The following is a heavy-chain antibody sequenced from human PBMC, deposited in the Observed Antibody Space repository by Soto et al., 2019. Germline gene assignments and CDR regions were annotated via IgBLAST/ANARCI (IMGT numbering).Heavy chain of an antibody. CDR3: ARHTIIGAARRVVSYGMDV. CDR1: GYSFTSYW. V-gene: IGHV5-10-1*01. D-gene: IGHD6-6*01. CDR2: IDPSDSYT. Sequence: GGSLRLSCKGSGYSFTSYWISWVRQMPGKGLEWMGRIDPSDSYTNYSPSFQGHVTISADKSISTAYLQWSSLKASDTAMYYCARHTIIGAARRVVSYGMDVWGQGTTVTVSS. J-gene: IGHJ6*02.